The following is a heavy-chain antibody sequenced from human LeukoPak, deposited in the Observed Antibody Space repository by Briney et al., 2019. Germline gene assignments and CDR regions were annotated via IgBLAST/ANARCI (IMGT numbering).Heavy chain of an antibody. V-gene: IGHV1-46*01. CDR2: INPSGGST. CDR3: ARARRDNDYSSSRYYFDY. D-gene: IGHD6-13*01. Sequence: GASVKVSCKASGYTFTSYYMHWVRQAPGQGLEWMGIINPSGGSTSYAQKFQGRVTMTRDTSTSTVYMELSSLRSEDTAVYYCARARRDNDYSSSRYYFDYWGQGTLVTVSS. CDR1: GYTFTSYY. J-gene: IGHJ4*02.